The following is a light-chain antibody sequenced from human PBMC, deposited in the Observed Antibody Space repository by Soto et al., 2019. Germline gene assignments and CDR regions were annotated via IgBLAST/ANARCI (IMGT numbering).Light chain of an antibody. V-gene: IGKV3-11*01. CDR3: QQRSNWPPGYT. CDR1: QSVSSY. J-gene: IGKJ2*01. CDR2: DAS. Sequence: EIVLTQSPATLSLSPGERATLSCRASQSVSSYLAWYQQKPGQAPRLLIYDASNRATGIPARFSGSGSGTAFTLTISSLAPEDFAVYYCQQRSNWPPGYTFGQGTKLEIK.